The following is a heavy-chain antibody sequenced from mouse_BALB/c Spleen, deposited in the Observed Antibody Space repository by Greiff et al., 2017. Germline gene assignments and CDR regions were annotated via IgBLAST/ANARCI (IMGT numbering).Heavy chain of an antibody. V-gene: IGHV1-20*02. CDR1: GYSFTGYF. CDR2: INPYNGDT. D-gene: IGHD5-5*01. CDR3: ARSYLYAMDY. J-gene: IGHJ4*01. Sequence: VQLQQSGPELVKPGASVKISCKASGYSFTGYFLNWVMQSHGKSLEWIGRINPYNGDTFYNQKFKGKATLTVDKSSSTAHMELRSLASEDSAVYYCARSYLYAMDYWGQGTSVTVSS.